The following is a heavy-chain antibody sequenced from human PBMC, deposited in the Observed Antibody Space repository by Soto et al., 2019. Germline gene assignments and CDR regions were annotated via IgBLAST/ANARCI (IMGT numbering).Heavy chain of an antibody. Sequence: GASVKVSCKASGFTFTSAAVQWVRQARGQRLEWIGLIVVGSGNTNYAQKFQERVTITRDMSTSTAYMELSSLRSEDTAVYYCAAAVEYCSGSSCYSRGRFYYYGIDVWGQGTTVTVSS. CDR2: IVVGSGNT. V-gene: IGHV1-58*01. CDR3: AAAVEYCSGSSCYSRGRFYYYGIDV. CDR1: GFTFTSAA. D-gene: IGHD2-15*01. J-gene: IGHJ6*02.